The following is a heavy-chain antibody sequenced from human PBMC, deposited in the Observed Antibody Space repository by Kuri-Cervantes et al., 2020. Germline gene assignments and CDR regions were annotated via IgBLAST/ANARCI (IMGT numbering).Heavy chain of an antibody. D-gene: IGHD3-10*01. Sequence: ASVKVSCKASGYTFTSYAMHWVRQAPGQRLEWMGWINAGNGKTKYSQKFQGRVTITRDTSASTAYMELSSLRSEDTAVYYCARDRAMVRGVIKILNWFDPWGQGTLVTVSS. J-gene: IGHJ5*02. V-gene: IGHV1-3*01. CDR3: ARDRAMVRGVIKILNWFDP. CDR2: INAGNGKT. CDR1: GYTFTSYA.